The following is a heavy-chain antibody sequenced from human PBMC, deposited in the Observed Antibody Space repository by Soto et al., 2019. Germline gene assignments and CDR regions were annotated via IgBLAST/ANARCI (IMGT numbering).Heavy chain of an antibody. CDR2: IWYDGSNK. J-gene: IGHJ6*02. CDR3: ARDLWFGELSKGGMDV. V-gene: IGHV3-33*01. Sequence: QVQLVESGGGVVQPGRSLRLSCAASGFTFSSYGMHWVRQAPGKGLEWVAVIWYDGSNKYYADSVKGRFTISRDNSRNTLYLQMNSRRAEDTAVYYCARDLWFGELSKGGMDVWGQGTTVTVSS. CDR1: GFTFSSYG. D-gene: IGHD3-10*01.